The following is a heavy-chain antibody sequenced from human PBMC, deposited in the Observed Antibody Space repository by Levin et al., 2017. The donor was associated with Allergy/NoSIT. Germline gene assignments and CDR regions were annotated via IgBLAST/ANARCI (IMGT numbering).Heavy chain of an antibody. D-gene: IGHD6-19*01. CDR3: AQGKQWLVRYFQH. J-gene: IGHJ1*01. CDR1: GFTFDDYA. CDR2: ISWNSGSI. V-gene: IGHV3-9*01. Sequence: SCAASGFTFDDYAMHWVRQAPGKGLEWVSGISWNSGSIGYADSVKGRFTISRDNAKNSLYLQMNSLRAEDTALYYCAQGKQWLVRYFQHWGQGTLVTVSS.